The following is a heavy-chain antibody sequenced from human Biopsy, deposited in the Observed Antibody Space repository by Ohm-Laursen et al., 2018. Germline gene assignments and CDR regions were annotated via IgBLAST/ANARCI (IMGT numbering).Heavy chain of an antibody. CDR2: ISANGVTT. CDR3: AKGGYCSATSCNMDVDY. J-gene: IGHJ4*02. Sequence: GSLRLSCAASGFTFTNYAMHWVRQAPGKGLEWVSTISANGVTTFYADSVKGRFTISRDGSSDTLYLQMHSLRADDTALYYCAKGGYCSATSCNMDVDYWGQGALVTVSS. CDR1: GFTFTNYA. D-gene: IGHD2-2*02. V-gene: IGHV3-23*01.